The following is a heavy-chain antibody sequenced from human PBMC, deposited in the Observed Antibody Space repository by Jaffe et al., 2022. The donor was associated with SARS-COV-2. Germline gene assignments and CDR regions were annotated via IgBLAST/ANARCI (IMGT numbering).Heavy chain of an antibody. V-gene: IGHV3-21*01. Sequence: EVQLVESGGGLVKPGGSLRLSCAASGFTFSSYSMNWVRQAPGKGLEWVSSISSSSSYIYYADSVKGRFTISRDNAKNSLYLQMNSLRAEDTAVYYCARVPLGPDSNYGMFDYWGQGTLVTVSS. J-gene: IGHJ4*02. CDR3: ARVPLGPDSNYGMFDY. CDR1: GFTFSSYS. CDR2: ISSSSSYI. D-gene: IGHD4-4*01.